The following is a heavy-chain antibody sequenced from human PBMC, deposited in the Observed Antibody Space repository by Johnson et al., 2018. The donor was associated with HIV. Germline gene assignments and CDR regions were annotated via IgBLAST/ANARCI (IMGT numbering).Heavy chain of an antibody. Sequence: VQLLESGGGLVQPGRSLRLSCAASGFTFDDYAMHWVRQAPGKGLEWVSGISWNSGSIGSEDSVKGRFTISRDNSKNILYLQRNSLRAEDTAVYYCASQHIVVTDGRDVFDIWGQGTMVTVSS. CDR2: ISWNSGSI. J-gene: IGHJ3*02. D-gene: IGHD2-21*01. CDR3: ASQHIVVTDGRDVFDI. V-gene: IGHV3-9*01. CDR1: GFTFDDYA.